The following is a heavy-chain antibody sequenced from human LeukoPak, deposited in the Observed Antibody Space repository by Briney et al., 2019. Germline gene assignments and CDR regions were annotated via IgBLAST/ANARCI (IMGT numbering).Heavy chain of an antibody. Sequence: PGGSLRLSCAASGFTFRTSGMSWVRQAPGKGLEWVANIKQDGSEKYYVDSVKGRFTISRDNAKNSLYLQMNSLRAEDTAVYYCARDRGYNYHYFDYWGQGTLVTVSS. J-gene: IGHJ4*02. CDR2: IKQDGSEK. D-gene: IGHD5-24*01. V-gene: IGHV3-7*01. CDR1: GFTFRTSG. CDR3: ARDRGYNYHYFDY.